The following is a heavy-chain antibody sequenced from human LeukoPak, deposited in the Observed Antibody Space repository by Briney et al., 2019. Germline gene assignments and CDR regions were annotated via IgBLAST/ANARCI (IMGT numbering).Heavy chain of an antibody. Sequence: SETLSLTCAVSGGSISSGGYSWSWIRQPPGKGLEWIGYIYHSGSTYYNPSLKSRVTISVDRSKNQFSLKLSSVTAADTAVYYCASGNSGFDYYYYGMDVWGQGTTVTVSS. D-gene: IGHD4-23*01. J-gene: IGHJ6*02. V-gene: IGHV4-30-2*01. CDR2: IYHSGST. CDR3: ASGNSGFDYYYYGMDV. CDR1: GGSISSGGYS.